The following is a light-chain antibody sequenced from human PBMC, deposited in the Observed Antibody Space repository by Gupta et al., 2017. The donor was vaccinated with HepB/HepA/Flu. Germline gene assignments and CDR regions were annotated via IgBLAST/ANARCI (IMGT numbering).Light chain of an antibody. Sequence: DIQMTQSPSSLSASVGDRVTITCRASQGISNYLAWHQQKPGKVPNLLIYAASTLQSGVPSRFSGSGSGTDFTLTISSLQPEDVATYYCQNYNSAPPERTFGQWTKVEIK. J-gene: IGKJ1*01. CDR2: AAS. V-gene: IGKV1-27*01. CDR3: QNYNSAPPERT. CDR1: QGISNY.